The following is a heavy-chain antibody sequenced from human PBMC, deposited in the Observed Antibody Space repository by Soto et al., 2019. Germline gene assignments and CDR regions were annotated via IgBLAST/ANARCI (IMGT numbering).Heavy chain of an antibody. D-gene: IGHD6-25*01. J-gene: IGHJ5*02. Sequence: SEPLSLTCTVSNGPISDYSGSWVRQPPGRGLEWIGYIYYSGSTKYNSSLKSRVTISLETSKNQLSLKLTSVTAADTAVYYWARGGSAWPNWFDPWGQGTLVTVSS. CDR1: NGPISDYS. V-gene: IGHV4-59*01. CDR2: IYYSGST. CDR3: ARGGSAWPNWFDP.